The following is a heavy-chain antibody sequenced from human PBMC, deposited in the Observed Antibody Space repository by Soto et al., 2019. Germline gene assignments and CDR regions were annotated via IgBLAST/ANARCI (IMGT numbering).Heavy chain of an antibody. V-gene: IGHV3-11*05. J-gene: IGHJ4*02. CDR3: ARDANYAAN. CDR2: ISSTGTYT. D-gene: IGHD1-7*01. Sequence: QVQLVESGGGLVKPGGSLRLSFAASGFTFTDYYMNWIRQAPGKGLEWVSYISSTGTYTNYADSVKGRFTISRDNAKNSLYLQMNSLRAEDTAVYYCARDANYAANWGQGTLVTVSS. CDR1: GFTFTDYY.